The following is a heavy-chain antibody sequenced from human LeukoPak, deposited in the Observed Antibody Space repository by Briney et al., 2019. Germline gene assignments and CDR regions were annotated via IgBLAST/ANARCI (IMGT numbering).Heavy chain of an antibody. CDR2: ISSSSSYI. D-gene: IGHD3-22*01. Sequence: PGGSLRLSCAASGFTFSSYSMNWVRQAPGKGLEWVSSISSSSSYIYYADSVKGRFTISRDNAKNSLYLQMNSLRAEDTAVYYCARDPYSSGYYRDSGDYWGQGTLVTVSS. CDR1: GFTFSSYS. V-gene: IGHV3-21*01. J-gene: IGHJ4*02. CDR3: ARDPYSSGYYRDSGDY.